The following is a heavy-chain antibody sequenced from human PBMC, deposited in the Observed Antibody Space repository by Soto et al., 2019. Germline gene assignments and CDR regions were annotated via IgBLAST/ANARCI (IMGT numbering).Heavy chain of an antibody. Sequence: ASVKVSCKASGGSFGKSAINWVRQTPGQGLEWLGGFIPVYRTLNYAQKFQGRVTITADESTGTAYMTLSSLASDDTAVYYCATGVIWIGYFTVDAWGQGTRVTVSS. V-gene: IGHV1-69*13. CDR3: ATGVIWIGYFTVDA. D-gene: IGHD3-3*01. J-gene: IGHJ5*02. CDR1: GGSFGKSA. CDR2: FIPVYRTL.